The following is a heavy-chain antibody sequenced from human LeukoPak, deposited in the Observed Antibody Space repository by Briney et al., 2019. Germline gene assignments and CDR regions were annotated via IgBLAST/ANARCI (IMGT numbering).Heavy chain of an antibody. CDR2: ISWNSGSI. CDR1: GFTFDDYT. J-gene: IGHJ5*02. D-gene: IGHD3-10*01. Sequence: GGSLRLSCAASGFTFDDYTMHWVRQAPGKGLEWVSGISWNSGSIGYADSVKGRFTISRDNAKNSLYLQMNSLRAEDTALYYCAKGPYGSGSSSSWFDPWGQGTLVTVSS. V-gene: IGHV3-9*01. CDR3: AKGPYGSGSSSSWFDP.